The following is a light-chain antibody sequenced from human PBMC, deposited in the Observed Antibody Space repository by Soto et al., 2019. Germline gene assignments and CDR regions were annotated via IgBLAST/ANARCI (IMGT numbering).Light chain of an antibody. CDR2: DAS. J-gene: IGKJ4*02. CDR1: QSVSSY. CDR3: QQRSNWPST. V-gene: IGKV3-11*01. Sequence: EIVLTQSPATLSLSPGERATLSCRASQSVSSYLAWFQQKPGQAPRLLIYDASNRATGIPARFSGSGSGTDFTLTITSREPEDCAVYYCQQRSNWPSTFGGGTKVEI.